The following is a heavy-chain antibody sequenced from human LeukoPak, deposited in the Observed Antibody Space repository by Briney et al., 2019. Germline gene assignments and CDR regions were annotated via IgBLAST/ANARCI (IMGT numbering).Heavy chain of an antibody. Sequence: ASVKVSCKVSGYTLTELSMHWVRQAPGKGLEWMGGFDPEDGETIYAQKFQGRVTMTEDTSTDTAYMELSSLRSEDTAVYYCATEMVRGYSYGSPMDVWAKGPRSPSPQ. CDR1: GYTLTELS. V-gene: IGHV1-24*01. D-gene: IGHD5-18*01. CDR3: ATEMVRGYSYGSPMDV. CDR2: FDPEDGET. J-gene: IGHJ6*04.